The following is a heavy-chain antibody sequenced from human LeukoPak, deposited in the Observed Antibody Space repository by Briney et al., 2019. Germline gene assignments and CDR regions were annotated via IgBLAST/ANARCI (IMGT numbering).Heavy chain of an antibody. J-gene: IGHJ3*01. CDR2: TAPA. Sequence: GGSLRLSCAVSGFTFSDYAMTWVRQAPGKGPEWVSSTAPAHYADSVKGRFTISRDDSKNTLFLQMNSLRVEDTAIYYCAKDSFSYNGVFDALDVWGHGTMVTVSS. D-gene: IGHD2-8*01. CDR1: GFTFSDYA. CDR3: AKDSFSYNGVFDALDV. V-gene: IGHV3-23*01.